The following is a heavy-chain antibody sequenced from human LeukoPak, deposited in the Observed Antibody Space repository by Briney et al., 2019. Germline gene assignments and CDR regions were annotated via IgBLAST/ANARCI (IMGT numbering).Heavy chain of an antibody. D-gene: IGHD6-19*01. CDR2: ISPSGENK. V-gene: IGHV3-48*01. Sequence: GGSLRLSCAASGFTFSSYTMNWVRQAPGKGLEWLSYISPSGENKLYADSVKGRFSISRDNAKNSVYLQMDSLRAEDTAVYYCASRRSGWPNDAFDIWGQGTMVTVTS. J-gene: IGHJ3*02. CDR1: GFTFSSYT. CDR3: ASRRSGWPNDAFDI.